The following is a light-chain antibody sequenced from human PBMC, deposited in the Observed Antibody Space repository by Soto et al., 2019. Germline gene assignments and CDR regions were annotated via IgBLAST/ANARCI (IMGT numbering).Light chain of an antibody. J-gene: IGLJ1*01. CDR2: GNG. CDR3: QSYDKRLTAYV. Sequence: QSVLTQPPSVSGAPGQRVTISCSGTSSSIGAGYEVHWYHQLPGTAPKLVVSGNGNRPSGVPDRLSASKSGTSASLAITGLQAEDEGHYYCQSYDKRLTAYVFCSGTKVTVL. CDR1: SSSIGAGYE. V-gene: IGLV1-40*01.